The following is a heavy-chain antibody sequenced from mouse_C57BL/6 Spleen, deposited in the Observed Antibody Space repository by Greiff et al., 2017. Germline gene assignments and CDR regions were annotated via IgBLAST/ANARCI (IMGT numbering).Heavy chain of an antibody. CDR2: IDPSDSET. J-gene: IGHJ1*03. Sequence: QVQLKQPGAELVRPGSSVKLSCKASGYTFTSYWMHWVKQRPIQGLEWIGNIDPSDSETHYNQKFKDKATLTVDKSSSTAYMQLSSLTSEDSAVYYCARGYYGGYWYFDVWGTGTTVTVSS. CDR1: GYTFTSYW. CDR3: ARGYYGGYWYFDV. V-gene: IGHV1-52*01. D-gene: IGHD1-2*01.